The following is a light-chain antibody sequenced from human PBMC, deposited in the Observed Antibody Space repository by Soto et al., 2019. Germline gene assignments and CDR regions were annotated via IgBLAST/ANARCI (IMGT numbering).Light chain of an antibody. CDR1: QSVSTSF. CDR3: HQFDSSLT. J-gene: IGKJ1*01. V-gene: IGKV3-20*01. Sequence: EIVLTQSPGTPSLSPGDRATLSGRDSQSVSTSFLAWYQQTPGQAPRLLIYGTSSRATGIPDRFSGSGSGTDFTLTISRLEPEDFAVYYCHQFDSSLTFGQGTTVEIK. CDR2: GTS.